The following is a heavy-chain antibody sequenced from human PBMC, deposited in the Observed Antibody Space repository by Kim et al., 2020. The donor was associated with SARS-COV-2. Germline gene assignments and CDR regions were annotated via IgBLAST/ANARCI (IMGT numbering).Heavy chain of an antibody. J-gene: IGHJ4*02. V-gene: IGHV3-30*02. CDR3: AKDVGIVVVIASYYFDY. D-gene: IGHD2-21*01. Sequence: VKGRFTISRDNSKNTLELQMNSLRAEDTAVYYCAKDVGIVVVIASYYFDYWGQGTLVTVSS.